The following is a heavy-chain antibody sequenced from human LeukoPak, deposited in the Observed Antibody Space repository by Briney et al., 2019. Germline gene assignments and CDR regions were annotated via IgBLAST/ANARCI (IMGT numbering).Heavy chain of an antibody. J-gene: IGHJ4*02. D-gene: IGHD5-18*01. CDR2: ISWNSGSI. Sequence: PGRSLRLSCAASGFTFDDYAMHWVRQAPGKGLEWVSGISWNSGSIGYADSVKGRFTISRDNAKNSLYLQMNSLRAEDTALYYCAKGSGYSYGTIPDYWGQGTLVTVSS. CDR3: AKGSGYSYGTIPDY. V-gene: IGHV3-9*01. CDR1: GFTFDDYA.